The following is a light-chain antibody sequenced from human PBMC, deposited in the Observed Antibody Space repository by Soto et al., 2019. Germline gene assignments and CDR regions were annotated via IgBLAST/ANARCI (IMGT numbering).Light chain of an antibody. J-gene: IGKJ2*01. V-gene: IGKV1-39*01. CDR1: QSISTY. CDR2: PAS. Sequence: DIQVTQSPSSLSASVGDRVTITCRASQSISTYLNCCQQKPEKAPNVLIYPASSVQCGVTSRFSGSGSGTDLTLTISSLQPEDFATYFCQQSYSPRELRYNFGQGTKLEIK. CDR3: QQSYSPRELRYN.